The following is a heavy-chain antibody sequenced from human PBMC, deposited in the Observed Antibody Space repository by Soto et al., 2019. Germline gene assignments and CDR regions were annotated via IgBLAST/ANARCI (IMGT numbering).Heavy chain of an antibody. Sequence: QVQLQESGPGLVRPSQTLSLGCTVSGASVNSGAHYWSFIRQNPGKGLEWIGYIYRTGSTYYNPSLRSRVTISMDTSKNQFSLKLTSVTAADTAIYYCASSVATISNDAFDVWGQGTMVIVS. V-gene: IGHV4-31*03. J-gene: IGHJ3*01. D-gene: IGHD5-12*01. CDR1: GASVNSGAHY. CDR3: ASSVATISNDAFDV. CDR2: IYRTGST.